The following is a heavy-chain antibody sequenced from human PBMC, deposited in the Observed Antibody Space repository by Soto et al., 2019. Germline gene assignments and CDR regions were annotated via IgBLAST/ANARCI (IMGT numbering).Heavy chain of an antibody. CDR3: ARDRGAYYDFWSGPSNINLRRCWFDT. CDR1: GGSFSGYY. D-gene: IGHD3-3*01. CDR2: INHSGST. Sequence: PSETLSLTCAVYGGSFSGYYWSWIRQPPGKGLEWIGEINHSGSTNYNPSLKSRVTISVDTSKNQFSLKLSSVTAADTAVYYCARDRGAYYDFWSGPSNINLRRCWFDTWGQGTLVPVSP. J-gene: IGHJ5*02. V-gene: IGHV4-34*01.